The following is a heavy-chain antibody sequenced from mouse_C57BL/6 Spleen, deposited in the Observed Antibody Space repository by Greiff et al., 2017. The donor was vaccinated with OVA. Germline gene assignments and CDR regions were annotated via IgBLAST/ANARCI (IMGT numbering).Heavy chain of an antibody. CDR2: IYPGSGST. V-gene: IGHV1-55*01. CDR1: GYTFTSYW. CDR3: ARTNYYGSSYTHWYFDV. D-gene: IGHD1-1*01. J-gene: IGHJ1*03. Sequence: VQLQQPGAELVKPGASVKMSCKASGYTFTSYWITWVKQRPGQGLEWIGDIYPGSGSTNYNEKFKSKATLTVDTSSSTAYMQLSSLTSEDSAVYYCARTNYYGSSYTHWYFDVWGTGTTVTVSS.